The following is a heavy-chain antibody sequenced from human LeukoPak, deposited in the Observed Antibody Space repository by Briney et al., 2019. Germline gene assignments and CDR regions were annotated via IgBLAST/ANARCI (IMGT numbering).Heavy chain of an antibody. CDR1: GFTFSSFA. CDR2: ISGSGGST. V-gene: IGHV3-23*01. J-gene: IGHJ4*02. Sequence: GGSLRLSCSASGFTFSSFAMGGGRQAPGKGLEWVSAISGSGGSTYYADSVKGRFTISRDNSKNTLYLQMNSLRAEDTAVYYCAPRRDYFDYWGQGTLVTVSS. CDR3: APRRDYFDY.